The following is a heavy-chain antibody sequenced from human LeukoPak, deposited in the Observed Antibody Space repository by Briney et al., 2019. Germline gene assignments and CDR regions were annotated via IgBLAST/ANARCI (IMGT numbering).Heavy chain of an antibody. D-gene: IGHD1-14*01. CDR3: ARGYTNAFDY. CDR2: IHQDGNEK. J-gene: IGHJ4*02. Sequence: PGGSLRLSCAASGFIFSNYWMNWVRQAPGKGLEWVANIHQDGNEKYYVDSVKGRFTISRDNAKNSLYLQMSSLRVEDTAVYYCARGYTNAFDYWGQGTLVTVSS. CDR1: GFIFSNYW. V-gene: IGHV3-7*04.